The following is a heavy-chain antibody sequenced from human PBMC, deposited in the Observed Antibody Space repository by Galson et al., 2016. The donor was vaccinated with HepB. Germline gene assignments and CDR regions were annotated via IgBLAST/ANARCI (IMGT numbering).Heavy chain of an antibody. D-gene: IGHD2-2*01. CDR1: GFTVSTYY. Sequence: SLRLSCAASGFTVSTYYMNWVRQAPGKGLEWVSGMFHGGTTYYADYVEGRFTISRDASMNTFYLQMNSLTAEDTAVHFCERTPHRECTGTRCVNFRYYYYYMDVWGKGTTVTVSS. V-gene: IGHV3-53*01. J-gene: IGHJ6*03. CDR3: ERTPHRECTGTRCVNFRYYYYYMDV. CDR2: MFHGGTT.